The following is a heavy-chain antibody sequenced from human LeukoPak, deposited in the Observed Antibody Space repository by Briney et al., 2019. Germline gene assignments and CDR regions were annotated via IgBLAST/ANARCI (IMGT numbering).Heavy chain of an antibody. V-gene: IGHV3-21*01. CDR1: GFIFSSYS. J-gene: IGHJ4*02. CDR2: ISSSSNYI. CDR3: AKDRKIDPPVQYYYDSSGYSPGY. Sequence: GGSLRLSCAASGFIFSSYSLDWVRQAPGKGLEWVSSISSSSNYIYYADSVKGRFTLSRDNAKNTLYLQMNSLIAEDTAVYYCAKDRKIDPPVQYYYDSSGYSPGYWGQGTLVTVSS. D-gene: IGHD3-22*01.